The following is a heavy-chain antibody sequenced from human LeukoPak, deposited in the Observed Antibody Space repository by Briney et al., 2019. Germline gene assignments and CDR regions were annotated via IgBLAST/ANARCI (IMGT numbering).Heavy chain of an antibody. D-gene: IGHD1-26*01. CDR1: GGSISNYC. J-gene: IGHJ5*02. CDR3: ASDREVGRDNAISWFDP. CDR2: ICATGSS. Sequence: SETLSLTCTVSGGSISNYCWSWIRQPAGNGLEWIGRICATGSSNYNPFLKSRVTMSVDTSKKQFPLKLSSVTAADTAVYYCASDREVGRDNAISWFDPWGQGILVTVSS. V-gene: IGHV4-4*07.